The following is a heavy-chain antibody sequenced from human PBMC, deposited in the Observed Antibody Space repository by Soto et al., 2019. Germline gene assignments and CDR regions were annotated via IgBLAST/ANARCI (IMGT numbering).Heavy chain of an antibody. D-gene: IGHD3-22*01. V-gene: IGHV3-48*02. Sequence: GGSLRLSCAASGFTFSSYSMNWARQAPGKGLEWVSYISSSSTIYYADSVKGRFTISRDNAKNSLYLQMNSLRDEDTAVYYCARDWYYYDSSGYENPRAVDYWGQGTLVTVSS. CDR2: ISSSSTI. J-gene: IGHJ4*02. CDR3: ARDWYYYDSSGYENPRAVDY. CDR1: GFTFSSYS.